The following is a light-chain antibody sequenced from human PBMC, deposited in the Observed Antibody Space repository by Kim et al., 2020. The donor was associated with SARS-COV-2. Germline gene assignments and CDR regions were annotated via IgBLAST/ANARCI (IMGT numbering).Light chain of an antibody. J-gene: IGKJ3*01. V-gene: IGKV3-20*01. Sequence: EIVLTQSPGTLSLSPGERATLSCRASQSVSSNYLAWHQQRPGQAPRLLIHGASSRATGIPDRFTGSGSGTDFTLTISRLESEDSAVYYCQQYGSSPVTFGPGTKVDIK. CDR1: QSVSSNY. CDR3: QQYGSSPVT. CDR2: GAS.